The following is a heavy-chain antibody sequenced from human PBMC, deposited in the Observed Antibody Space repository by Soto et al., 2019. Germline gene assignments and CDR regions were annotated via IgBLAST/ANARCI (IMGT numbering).Heavy chain of an antibody. Sequence: PGESLKISCKGSGYSFTSYWIGWVRQMPGKGLEWMGIIYPGDSDTRYSPSFQGQVTISADKSISTAYLQWSSLKASDTAMYYCARCGHDFWSGYRGASDYYYYYGMDVWGQGTTVTVSS. CDR1: GYSFTSYW. CDR2: IYPGDSDT. D-gene: IGHD3-3*01. J-gene: IGHJ6*02. V-gene: IGHV5-51*01. CDR3: ARCGHDFWSGYRGASDYYYYYGMDV.